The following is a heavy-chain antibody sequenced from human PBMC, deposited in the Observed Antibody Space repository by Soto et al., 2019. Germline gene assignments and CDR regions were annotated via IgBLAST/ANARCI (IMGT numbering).Heavy chain of an antibody. D-gene: IGHD3-22*01. CDR3: ARHPTYYYDSSGYSIDY. J-gene: IGHJ4*02. Sequence: ESLKLSCKGSGYSFTSYWISWVRQMPGKGLEWMGRIDPSDSYTNYSPSFQGHVTISADKSISTAYLQWSSLKASDTAMYYCARHPTYYYDSSGYSIDYWGQGTLVTVSS. V-gene: IGHV5-10-1*01. CDR2: IDPSDSYT. CDR1: GYSFTSYW.